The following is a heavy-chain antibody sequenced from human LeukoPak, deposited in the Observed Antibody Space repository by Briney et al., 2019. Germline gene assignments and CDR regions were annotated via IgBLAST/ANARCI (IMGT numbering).Heavy chain of an antibody. V-gene: IGHV3-23*01. CDR3: AKLHYGSGSYCIIYYFDY. D-gene: IGHD3-10*01. J-gene: IGHJ4*02. CDR2: ISGSGGST. CDR1: GFTFSSYA. Sequence: GGSLRLSCAASGFTFSSYAMSWVRQAPGKGLEWVSAISGSGGSTYYADSVKGRFTISRDNSKNTLYLQMNSLRAEDTAVYYCAKLHYGSGSYCIIYYFDYWGQGTLVTVSS.